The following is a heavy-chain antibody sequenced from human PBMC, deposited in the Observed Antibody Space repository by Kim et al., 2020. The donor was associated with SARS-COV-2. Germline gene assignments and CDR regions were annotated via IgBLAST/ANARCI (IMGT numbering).Heavy chain of an antibody. CDR3: AKGDNYGTYYYYYMDV. J-gene: IGHJ6*03. V-gene: IGHV3-9*01. Sequence: DSVKGRFTISRDNAKNSLYLQMNSLGAEDTALYYCAKGDNYGTYYYYYMDVWGKGTTVTVSS. D-gene: IGHD3-10*01.